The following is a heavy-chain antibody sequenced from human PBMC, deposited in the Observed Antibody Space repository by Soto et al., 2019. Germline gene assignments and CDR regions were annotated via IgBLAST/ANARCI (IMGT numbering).Heavy chain of an antibody. CDR2: ISGTTNYI. V-gene: IGHV3-21*01. J-gene: IGHJ4*02. CDR3: ARESEDLTSNFDY. CDR1: GLTFTRYS. Sequence: SGGSLRLSCAASGLTFTRYSMNWVRQAPGKGLEWVSSISGTTNYIYYADSMKGRFTVSRDNAKNSVYLEMNSLSAEDTALYYCARESEDLTSNFDYWGQGTLVTVSS.